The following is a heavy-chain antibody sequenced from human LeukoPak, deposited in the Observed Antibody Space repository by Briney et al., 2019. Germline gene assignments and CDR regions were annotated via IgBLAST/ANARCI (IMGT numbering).Heavy chain of an antibody. J-gene: IGHJ4*02. V-gene: IGHV3-48*03. CDR3: ARDLPANYDFWSGYSGFDY. CDR1: GFTFRSYE. Sequence: PGGSLRLSCAASGFTFRSYEMNWVRQAPGRGLEWVSYISSSGTTVYYADSVKGRFTISRDNAKNSLYLQMNSLRAEDTAVYYCARDLPANYDFWSGYSGFDYWGQGTLVTVSS. CDR2: ISSSGTTV. D-gene: IGHD3-3*01.